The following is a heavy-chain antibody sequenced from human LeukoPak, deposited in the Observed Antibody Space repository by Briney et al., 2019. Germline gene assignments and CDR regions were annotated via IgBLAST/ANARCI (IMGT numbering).Heavy chain of an antibody. CDR3: ARANYYGSGSNPQFYGMDV. CDR2: IRSSGNTI. CDR1: GFTFSDFY. J-gene: IGHJ6*04. V-gene: IGHV3-11*01. Sequence: GGSLRLSCAASGFTFSDFYMSWIRQAPGKGLVWVSYIRSSGNTIYYADSVKGRFTISRDNAKNSLYLQMNSLRAEDTAVYYCARANYYGSGSNPQFYGMDVWGEGTTVTVSS. D-gene: IGHD3-10*01.